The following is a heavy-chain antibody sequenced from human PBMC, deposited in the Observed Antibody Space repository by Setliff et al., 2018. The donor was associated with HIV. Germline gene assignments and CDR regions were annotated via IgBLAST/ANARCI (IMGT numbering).Heavy chain of an antibody. CDR1: GFTFSSYA. D-gene: IGHD6-19*01. V-gene: IGHV3-49*04. CDR3: TREKDSSGWYLNWFDP. J-gene: IGHJ5*02. Sequence: PGGSLRLSCAASGFTFSSYAMSWVRQTPEKGLEWVGFIRSKAYGGTTEYAASVKGRFTISRDDSKSIAYLQMNSLKTEDTAVYFCTREKDSSGWYLNWFDPWGQGTLVTVSS. CDR2: IRSKAYGGTT.